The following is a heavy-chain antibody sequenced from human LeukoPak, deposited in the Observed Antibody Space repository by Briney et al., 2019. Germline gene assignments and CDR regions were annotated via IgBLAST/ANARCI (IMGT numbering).Heavy chain of an antibody. CDR1: GYSENFYG. Sequence: ASVKVSCKTSGYSENFYGITWGRQVAGQGPEWMGWISAQHGQTEYAPNSQDRVTMTTDTNTNTAYMELRSLKADDTALYYCAGSLGYCTSNFCYLKYWGQGTLVTVSS. J-gene: IGHJ4*02. V-gene: IGHV1-18*01. CDR2: ISAQHGQT. D-gene: IGHD2-2*01. CDR3: AGSLGYCTSNFCYLKY.